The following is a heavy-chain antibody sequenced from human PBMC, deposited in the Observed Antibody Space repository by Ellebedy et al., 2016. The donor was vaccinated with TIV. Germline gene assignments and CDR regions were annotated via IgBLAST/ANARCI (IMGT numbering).Heavy chain of an antibody. CDR3: VRVASAYFDF. CDR2: VKQDGSEK. CDR1: GFTFSTYW. J-gene: IGHJ4*02. Sequence: GESLKISCAASGFTFSTYWMSWVRQAPGKGLEWVANVKQDGSEKYYVDSVRGRFTISRDNANNSLYLEMNSLRAEDTAVYYCVRVASAYFDFWGQGTLVAVSS. D-gene: IGHD2-21*01. V-gene: IGHV3-7*03.